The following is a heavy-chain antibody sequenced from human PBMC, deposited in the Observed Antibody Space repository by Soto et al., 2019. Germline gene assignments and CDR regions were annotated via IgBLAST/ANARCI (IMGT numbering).Heavy chain of an antibody. CDR1: GYTFTSYG. CDR2: ISAYNGNT. V-gene: IGHV1-18*01. D-gene: IGHD6-13*01. Sequence: ASVKVSCKASGYTFTSYGISWVRQAPGQGLEWMGRISAYNGNTNYAQKLQGRVTMTTDTSTSTAYMELRSLRSDDTAVYYCAAGGYSSSEYYFDYWGQGTLVTVSS. CDR3: AAGGYSSSEYYFDY. J-gene: IGHJ4*02.